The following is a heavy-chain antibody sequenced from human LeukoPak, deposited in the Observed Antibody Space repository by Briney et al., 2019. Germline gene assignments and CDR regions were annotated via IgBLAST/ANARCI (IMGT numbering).Heavy chain of an antibody. CDR3: ARVAGDYYFDY. CDR2: IYHSGST. CDR1: GYSISSGYY. J-gene: IGHJ4*02. D-gene: IGHD4-17*01. Sequence: SETLSLTCTVSGYSISSGYYWGWIRQPPGKGLEWIGSIYHSGSTYYNPSLKSRVTISVDTSKNQFPLKLSSVTAADTAVYYCARVAGDYYFDYWGQGTLVTVSS. V-gene: IGHV4-38-2*02.